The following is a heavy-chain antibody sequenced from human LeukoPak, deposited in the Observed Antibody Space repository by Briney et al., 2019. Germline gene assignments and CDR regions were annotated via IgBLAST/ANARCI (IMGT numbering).Heavy chain of an antibody. J-gene: IGHJ4*02. CDR1: GGSISSYY. Sequence: SETLSLTCTVSGGSISSYYWSWIRQPPGKGLEWIGYVHYSGSTNYNPSLKSRVTISVDTSKNQFSLKLSSVTAADTAVYYCARDRYFDSWGQGALVTVS. CDR3: ARDRYFDS. CDR2: VHYSGST. V-gene: IGHV4-59*01.